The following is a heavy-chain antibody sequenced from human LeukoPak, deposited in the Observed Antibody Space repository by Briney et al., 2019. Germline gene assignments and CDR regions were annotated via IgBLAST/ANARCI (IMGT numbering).Heavy chain of an antibody. CDR3: AKEGSITIFAVVTSFDY. CDR2: IRGSGGST. V-gene: IGHV3-23*01. D-gene: IGHD3-3*01. CDR1: GFTFSSYA. Sequence: PGGSLRLSCAAFGFTFSSYAMSWVRQAPGKGLEWVSAIRGSGGSTYYADSVKGGFTISRDNSKNTLYMQMNSLRAADTAVYYCAKEGSITIFAVVTSFDYWGQGTLVTVSS. J-gene: IGHJ4*02.